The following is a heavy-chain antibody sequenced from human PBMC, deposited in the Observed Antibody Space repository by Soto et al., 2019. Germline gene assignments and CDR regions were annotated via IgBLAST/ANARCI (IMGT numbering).Heavy chain of an antibody. V-gene: IGHV1-69*13. CDR3: ARDPITMVRGGISPFDP. D-gene: IGHD3-10*01. CDR1: GETYTSDG. J-gene: IGHJ5*02. Sequence: SVRVVGQASGETYTSDGISKVRQGPGQGLEWMRRILPICGTANYAQKSQGRGRITADEATSTAYMELSSLRSEDTAVYYGARDPITMVRGGISPFDPWGQGTLVTGSS. CDR2: ILPICGTA.